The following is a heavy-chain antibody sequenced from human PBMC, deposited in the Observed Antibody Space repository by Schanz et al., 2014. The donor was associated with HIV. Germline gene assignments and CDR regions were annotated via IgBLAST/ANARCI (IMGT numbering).Heavy chain of an antibody. D-gene: IGHD3-9*01. J-gene: IGHJ3*01. CDR1: GFTLSSFT. V-gene: IGHV3-21*01. CDR2: ISSISSYT. CDR3: ARDLRLAANDWLNAFDV. Sequence: EVQLVESGGGLVKPGGSLRLSCATSGFTLSSFTMNWVRQAPGKGLEWFSSISSISSYTYYADSVKGRFAISRDNAKNSLFLQMNRLRDEDTAVYYCARDLRLAANDWLNAFDVWGQGTTVTVSS.